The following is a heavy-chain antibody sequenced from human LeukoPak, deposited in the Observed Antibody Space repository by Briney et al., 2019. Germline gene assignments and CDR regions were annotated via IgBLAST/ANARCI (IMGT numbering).Heavy chain of an antibody. CDR2: ISAYNGNT. Sequence: ASVKVSCKASGYTFTSYGISWVRQAPGQGLEWMGWISAYNGNTNYAQKLQGRVTMTTDTSTSTAYMELRSLRSDDTAVYYCARDPGKGMAVARTIDYWGQGTLVTVSS. J-gene: IGHJ4*02. CDR3: ARDPGKGMAVARTIDY. V-gene: IGHV1-18*01. D-gene: IGHD6-19*01. CDR1: GYTFTSYG.